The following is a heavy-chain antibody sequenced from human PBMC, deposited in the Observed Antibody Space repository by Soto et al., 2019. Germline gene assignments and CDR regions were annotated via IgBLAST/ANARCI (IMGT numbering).Heavy chain of an antibody. Sequence: GGSLRLSCAASGFIFSTYAMHWVRQAPGKGLEWVAVISYDGNNKYYADSVKGRFTISRDNSKNTLFLQMNSLRAEDTAVYYCARSRTYSSTDPTRYYYYAMDVWGQGTTVTVSS. J-gene: IGHJ6*02. V-gene: IGHV3-30-3*01. CDR3: ARSRTYSSTDPTRYYYYAMDV. CDR2: ISYDGNNK. D-gene: IGHD6-13*01. CDR1: GFIFSTYA.